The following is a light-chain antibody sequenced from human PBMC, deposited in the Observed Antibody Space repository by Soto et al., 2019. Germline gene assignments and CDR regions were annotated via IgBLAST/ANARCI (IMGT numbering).Light chain of an antibody. Sequence: DIQMTQSPSTLSASVGDRVTITCRASQSISSWLAWYQQKPGKAPKLLIYKASSLESGVPSRFSGSGSVTEFTLTITSLQPDDFATYYCQQYNSYPITFGHGTRLEIK. CDR1: QSISSW. J-gene: IGKJ5*01. CDR2: KAS. CDR3: QQYNSYPIT. V-gene: IGKV1-5*03.